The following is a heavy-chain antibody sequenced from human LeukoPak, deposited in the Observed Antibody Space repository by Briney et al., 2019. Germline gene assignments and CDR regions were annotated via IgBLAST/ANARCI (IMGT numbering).Heavy chain of an antibody. D-gene: IGHD6-19*01. CDR3: ARDALDGSGWFYHGMDV. Sequence: SETLSLTCPVSGGSISSCYWNWIRQSAGRGLEWIGRFYTGGSTKYNTSLKSRVTMSVDTSKNQFSLKLTSVIAADTAVYYCARDALDGSGWFYHGMDVWGQGTTVTVAS. CDR1: GGSISSCY. V-gene: IGHV4-4*07. J-gene: IGHJ6*02. CDR2: FYTGGST.